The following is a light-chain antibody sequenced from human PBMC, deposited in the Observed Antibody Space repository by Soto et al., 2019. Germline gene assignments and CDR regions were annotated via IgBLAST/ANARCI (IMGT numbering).Light chain of an antibody. Sequence: QSAMTQPPSVSGAPGQRITISCTGSSSNIGADYDVHWYQHLPGTAPKLLIYGNNNRPSGVPDRFSGSKSGTSASLAIIGLQTEDEADYFCQSYDNSLSGFYVFGTGTKLTVL. V-gene: IGLV1-40*01. J-gene: IGLJ1*01. CDR1: SSNIGADYD. CDR2: GNN. CDR3: QSYDNSLSGFYV.